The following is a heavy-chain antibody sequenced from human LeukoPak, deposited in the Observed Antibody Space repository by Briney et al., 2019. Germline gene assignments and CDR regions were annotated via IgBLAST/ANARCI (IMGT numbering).Heavy chain of an antibody. CDR2: ATSYNGDT. Sequence: ASVKVSCKASGYTFNNYGISWVRQAPGQGLEWMGWATSYNGDTNYAQKFQGRVTMSTDTSTSTAYMELRSLRFDDTATYYCAKDWHILTGRNCFDPWGQGTLVTVSS. CDR1: GYTFNNYG. D-gene: IGHD3-9*01. V-gene: IGHV1-18*01. J-gene: IGHJ5*02. CDR3: AKDWHILTGRNCFDP.